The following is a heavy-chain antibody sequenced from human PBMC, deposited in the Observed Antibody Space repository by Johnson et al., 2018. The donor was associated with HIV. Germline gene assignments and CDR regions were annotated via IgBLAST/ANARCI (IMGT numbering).Heavy chain of an antibody. V-gene: IGHV3-74*03. J-gene: IGHJ3*02. Sequence: VQLVESGGGLLQPGGSLRLSCAASGFTFSRYWMHWVRQAPGKGLVWVSGINSDGNATTYTDSVKGRFTISRDNAKNSLYLQMNSLSPGDTAVYYCVRGGSDAFDIWGQGTMVTVSS. CDR2: INSDGNAT. D-gene: IGHD3-10*01. CDR3: VRGGSDAFDI. CDR1: GFTFSRYW.